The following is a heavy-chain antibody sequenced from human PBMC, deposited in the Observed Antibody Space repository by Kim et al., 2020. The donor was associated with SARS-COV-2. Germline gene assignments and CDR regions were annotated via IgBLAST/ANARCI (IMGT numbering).Heavy chain of an antibody. D-gene: IGHD5-12*01. CDR2: ISRDGGRA. CDR1: GFTFNDFA. Sequence: GGSLRLSCLASGFTFNDFAMHWVRRAPGKGLEYLSAISRDGGRADYADSVKGRSSISRDNSRNTLYLQVSGLRVEDTAVYYCVKGRDIESPSTRVYYFG. J-gene: IGHJ6*01. V-gene: IGHV3-64D*06. CDR3: VKGRDIESPSTRVYYFG.